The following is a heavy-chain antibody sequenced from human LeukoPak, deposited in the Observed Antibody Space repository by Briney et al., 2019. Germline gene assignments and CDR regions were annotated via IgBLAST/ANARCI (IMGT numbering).Heavy chain of an antibody. D-gene: IGHD6-13*01. J-gene: IGHJ5*02. CDR3: ASLQQQLVPWNWFDP. V-gene: IGHV4-39*01. CDR2: IYYTGST. Sequence: SETLSLTCTVFGASISTNNYYWGWIRQPPGKGLEWIGTIYYTGSTYYNPSLESRVAISVDTSKNQFSLKLSSVTAADTAVYYCASLQQQLVPWNWFDPWGQGTLVTVSS. CDR1: GASISTNNYY.